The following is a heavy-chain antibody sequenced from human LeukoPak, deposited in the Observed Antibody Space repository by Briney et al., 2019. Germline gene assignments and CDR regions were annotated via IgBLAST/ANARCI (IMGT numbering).Heavy chain of an antibody. J-gene: IGHJ3*02. V-gene: IGHV4-59*01. CDR2: IYYSGST. CDR1: GGSISSYH. D-gene: IGHD2-2*01. CDR3: ARFACSSTSCYKRSAFDI. Sequence: SETLSLTCTVSGGSISSYHWSWIRQPPGKGLEWIGYIYYSGSTNYNPSLKSRVTISVDTSKNQFSLKLSSVTAADTAVYYCARFACSSTSCYKRSAFDIWGQGTMVTVSS.